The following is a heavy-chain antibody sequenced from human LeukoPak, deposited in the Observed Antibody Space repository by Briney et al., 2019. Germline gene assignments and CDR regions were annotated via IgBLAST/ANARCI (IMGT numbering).Heavy chain of an antibody. D-gene: IGHD5-24*01. CDR3: VEAPNPYYFDD. CDR1: GGSISSSTYY. V-gene: IGHV4-31*03. CDR2: IYNSGTT. J-gene: IGHJ4*02. Sequence: SETLSLTCTVSGGSISSSTYYWNWIRQYPGKGLERIGYIYNSGTTYYNPPLKSRVAISVDTSKNQFSLKLNSMSAADTAVYYCVEAPNPYYFDDWGQGTLVTVSS.